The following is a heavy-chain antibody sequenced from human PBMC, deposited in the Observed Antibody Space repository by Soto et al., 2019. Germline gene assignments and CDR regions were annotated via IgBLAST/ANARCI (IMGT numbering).Heavy chain of an antibody. CDR2: ISAYNGNT. D-gene: IGHD1-7*01. J-gene: IGHJ3*02. CDR1: GYTFTRYG. CDR3: ARERKAVNNWNYFSTPTPIDAFDI. Sequence: ASVKVSCKASGYTFTRYGISWVRQAPGQGLEWMGWISAYNGNTNYAQKLQGRVTMTTDTSTSTAYMELRSLRSDDTAVYYCARERKAVNNWNYFSTPTPIDAFDIWGQGTMVTVSS. V-gene: IGHV1-18*04.